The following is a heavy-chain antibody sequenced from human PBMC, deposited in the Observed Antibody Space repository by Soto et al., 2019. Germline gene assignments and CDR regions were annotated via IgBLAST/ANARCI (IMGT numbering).Heavy chain of an antibody. J-gene: IGHJ5*02. Sequence: EVQLVESGGGLVKPGGSLRLSCAASGFTFSSYSMNWVRQAPGKGLEWVSSISSSSSYIYYADSVKGRFTISRDNAKNSPYLQMNSLRAEDTAVHYCARGGVLRYFDWLSDNWFDPWGQGTLVTVSS. CDR1: GFTFSSYS. V-gene: IGHV3-21*01. CDR3: ARGGVLRYFDWLSDNWFDP. CDR2: ISSSSSYI. D-gene: IGHD3-9*01.